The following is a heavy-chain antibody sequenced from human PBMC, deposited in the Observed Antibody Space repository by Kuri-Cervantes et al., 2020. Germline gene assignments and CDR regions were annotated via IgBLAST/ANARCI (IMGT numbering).Heavy chain of an antibody. CDR1: GFTFSSYW. J-gene: IGHJ6*03. V-gene: IGHV3-7*01. CDR3: AKEAVATEYYYYMDV. D-gene: IGHD5-12*01. CDR2: IKQDGSER. Sequence: GESLKISCAASGFTFSSYWMSWVRQAPGKGLEWVANIKQDGSERSYVDSVKGRFTVSRDNAKNSLYLQMNSLRVEDRAVYHCAKEAVATEYYYYMDVWGKGTTVTVSS.